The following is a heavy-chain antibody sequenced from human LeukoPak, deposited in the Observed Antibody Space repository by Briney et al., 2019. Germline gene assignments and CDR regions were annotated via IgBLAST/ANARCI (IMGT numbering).Heavy chain of an antibody. J-gene: IGHJ4*02. Sequence: GGSLRLSCAASGITLSGYSVNWVRQAPGKGLEWVSSISSSSSYIYFADSVKGRFTISRDNAKNSLYLQMNSLRAEDTAVYYCTRARGYNWSDPSDYWGQGTLVTVSS. D-gene: IGHD1-1*01. V-gene: IGHV3-21*01. CDR3: TRARGYNWSDPSDY. CDR1: GITLSGYS. CDR2: ISSSSSYI.